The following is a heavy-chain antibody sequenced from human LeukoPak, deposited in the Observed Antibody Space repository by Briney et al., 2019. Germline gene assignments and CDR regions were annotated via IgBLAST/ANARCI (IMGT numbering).Heavy chain of an antibody. CDR2: IIPIFGTA. V-gene: IGHV1-69*05. CDR1: GGTFSSYA. Sequence: GASVKVSCKASGGTFSSYAISWVRQAPGQGLEWMGGIIPIFGTANYAQKFQGRVTITTDESTSTAYMELSSLRSEDTAVYYCARGGTKTPCGGYSYGLLDYWGQGTLVTVSS. J-gene: IGHJ4*02. D-gene: IGHD5-18*01. CDR3: ARGGTKTPCGGYSYGLLDY.